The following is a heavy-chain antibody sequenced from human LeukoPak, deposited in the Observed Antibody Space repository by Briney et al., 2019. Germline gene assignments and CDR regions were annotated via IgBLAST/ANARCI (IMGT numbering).Heavy chain of an antibody. V-gene: IGHV3-48*04. CDR3: ARDLKVGYGMDV. CDR2: IGTSSTTI. D-gene: IGHD1-26*01. CDR1: GVTFSSYT. Sequence: PGGSLRLSCAASGVTFSSYTMNWVRQPPGKGLEWVSNIGTSSTTIYYADSVKGRFTISRDNAKNSLYLQMNSLRAEDTAVYYCARDLKVGYGMDVWGQGTTVTVSS. J-gene: IGHJ6*02.